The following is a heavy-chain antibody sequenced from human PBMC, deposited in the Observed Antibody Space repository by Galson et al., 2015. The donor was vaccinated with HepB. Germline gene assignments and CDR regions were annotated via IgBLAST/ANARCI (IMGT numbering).Heavy chain of an antibody. J-gene: IGHJ3*02. Sequence: SLRLSCAASGFIFSNYRLNWARQAPGKGLEWVSYIDIIDTTTQYADSVKGRFTISRDNAKNSLFLQMNILRDEDTAVYYCAREVSGTFHAFDIWGQGTMVTVSS. CDR1: GFIFSNYR. V-gene: IGHV3-48*02. D-gene: IGHD2/OR15-2a*01. CDR2: IDIIDTTT. CDR3: AREVSGTFHAFDI.